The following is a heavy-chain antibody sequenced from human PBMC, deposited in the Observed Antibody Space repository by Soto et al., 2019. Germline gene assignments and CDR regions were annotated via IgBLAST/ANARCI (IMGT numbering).Heavy chain of an antibody. Sequence: GVSLRLSCAASGFPFSNAWMNWVRQAPGKGLEWVGRIKSKTDGGTTDYAAPVKGRFTISRDDSKDTLYLQMNSLKTEDTAVYYCTTEFDYYDSSGYYYATDYWGQGALVTVSS. J-gene: IGHJ4*02. V-gene: IGHV3-15*07. CDR3: TTEFDYYDSSGYYYATDY. CDR1: GFPFSNAW. CDR2: IKSKTDGGTT. D-gene: IGHD3-22*01.